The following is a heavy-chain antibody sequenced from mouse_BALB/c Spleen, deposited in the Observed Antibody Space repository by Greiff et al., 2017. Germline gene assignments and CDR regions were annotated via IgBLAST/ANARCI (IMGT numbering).Heavy chain of an antibody. CDR1: GFTFSSYT. D-gene: IGHD2-1*01. CDR2: ISSGGSYT. V-gene: IGHV5-6-4*01. J-gene: IGHJ1*01. CDR3: TRDGNYWYFDV. Sequence: EVQVVESGGGLVKPGGSLKLSCAASGFTFSSYTMSWVRQTPEKGLEWVATISSGGSYTYYPDSVKGRFTISRDNAKNTLYLQMSSLKSEDTAMYYCTRDGNYWYFDVWGAGTTVTVSS.